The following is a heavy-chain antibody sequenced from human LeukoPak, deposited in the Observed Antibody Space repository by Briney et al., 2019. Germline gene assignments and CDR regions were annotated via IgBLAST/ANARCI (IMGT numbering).Heavy chain of an antibody. Sequence: SGTLSLTCAVSGGSISSSNWWSWVRQPPGKGLEWIGEIYHSGSTNYNPSLKSRVTISVDKSKNQFSLKLSSVTAADTAVYYCARDQYSSGWYPDYWGQGTLVTVSS. CDR3: ARDQYSSGWYPDY. J-gene: IGHJ4*02. CDR2: IYHSGST. D-gene: IGHD6-19*01. V-gene: IGHV4-4*02. CDR1: GGSISSSNW.